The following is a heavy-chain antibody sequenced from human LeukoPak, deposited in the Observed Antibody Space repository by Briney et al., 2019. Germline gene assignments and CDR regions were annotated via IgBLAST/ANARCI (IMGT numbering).Heavy chain of an antibody. CDR3: ARVSGSRNYYFGASDV. J-gene: IGHJ3*01. V-gene: IGHV3-30-3*01. CDR1: GFTFSSYA. Sequence: GGSLRLSCAASGFTFSSYAMHWVRQAPGKGLEWVAVISYDGSNKYYADSVKGRFTISRDNAKNTLYLQMNSLRAEDTAMYYCARVSGSRNYYFGASDVWGRGTMVTVSS. CDR2: ISYDGSNK. D-gene: IGHD3-10*01.